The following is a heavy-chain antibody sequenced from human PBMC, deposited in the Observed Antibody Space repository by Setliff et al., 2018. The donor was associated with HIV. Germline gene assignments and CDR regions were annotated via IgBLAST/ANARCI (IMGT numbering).Heavy chain of an antibody. CDR1: GFTFSTYG. V-gene: IGHV3-30*02. Sequence: GGSLRLSCAASGFTFSTYGMLWVRQAPGKGLEWVAFIRYDGSNQYYADSVKGRFTISKDNSKDTLYLQMSSLRDEDTAVYYCAKVFAFDVDAFDIWGQGTVVTVSS. J-gene: IGHJ3*02. D-gene: IGHD3-10*01. CDR3: AKVFAFDVDAFDI. CDR2: IRYDGSNQ.